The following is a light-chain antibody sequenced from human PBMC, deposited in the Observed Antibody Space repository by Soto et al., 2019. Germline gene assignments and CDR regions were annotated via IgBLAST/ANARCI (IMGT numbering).Light chain of an antibody. CDR2: DAS. CDR1: QSISNS. J-gene: IGKJ1*01. V-gene: IGKV1-5*01. Sequence: DIPVTQSPSTLSASVGDRVTITCRASQSISNSLAWYHQKPGTAPKLLIYDASSLERGVPSRFSGSGSGTEFTLTICSLQSDDFATYYCQQYGGFSRTFGQGTKV. CDR3: QQYGGFSRT.